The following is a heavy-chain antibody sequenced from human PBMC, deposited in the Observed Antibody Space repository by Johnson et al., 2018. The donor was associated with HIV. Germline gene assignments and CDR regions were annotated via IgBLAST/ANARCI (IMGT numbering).Heavy chain of an antibody. CDR2: IKQDGSDK. V-gene: IGHV3-7*01. D-gene: IGHD3-22*01. CDR3: ARTRLELSSGYPDAFDI. J-gene: IGHJ3*02. CDR1: GFSFSSFW. Sequence: VQLVESGGDLVQPGGSLRLSCAASGFSFSSFWMSWVRQVPGKGLEWVANIKQDGSDKHYVDSVKGRFTISRDNAKNSLYLQMNSLRAEDTAVYYCARTRLELSSGYPDAFDIWGQGTMVTVSS.